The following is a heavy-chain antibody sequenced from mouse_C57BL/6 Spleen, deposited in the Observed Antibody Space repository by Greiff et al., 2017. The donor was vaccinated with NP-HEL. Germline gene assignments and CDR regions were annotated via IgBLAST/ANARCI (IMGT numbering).Heavy chain of an antibody. J-gene: IGHJ4*01. CDR2: ISGGGGNT. V-gene: IGHV5-9*01. Sequence: DVMLVESGGGLVKPGGSLKLSCAASGFTFSSYTMSWVRQTPEKRLEWVATISGGGGNTYYPDSVKGRFTISRDNAKNTLYLQMSSLRSEDTALYYCARKGDLLRAMDYWGQGTSVTVSS. D-gene: IGHD2-1*01. CDR1: GFTFSSYT. CDR3: ARKGDLLRAMDY.